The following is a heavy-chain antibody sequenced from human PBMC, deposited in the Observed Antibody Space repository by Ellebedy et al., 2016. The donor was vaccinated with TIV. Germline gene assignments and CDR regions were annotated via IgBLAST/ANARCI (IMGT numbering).Heavy chain of an antibody. CDR2: NYFNGDT. J-gene: IGHJ5*02. CDR3: ARAPES. CDR1: GGSIGSGYHY. Sequence: SETLSLXXTVSGGSIGSGYHYWGWLRQSPGKGLELIGSNYFNGDTYYNSSLKSRVTISVDMSRRQFFLSLRSVTAADTAVYYCARAPESWGQGMLVTVSS. V-gene: IGHV4-39*07.